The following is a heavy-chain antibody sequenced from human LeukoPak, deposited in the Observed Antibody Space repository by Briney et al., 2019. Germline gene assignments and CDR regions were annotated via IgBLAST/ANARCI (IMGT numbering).Heavy chain of an antibody. CDR1: GSTFSSYA. Sequence: SGGSLRLSCAASGSTFSSYAMHWVRQAPGKGLEWVAVISYDGSNKYYADSVKGRFTISRDNSKNTLYLQMSSLRAEDTAVYYCARGPLDYWGQGTLVTVSS. J-gene: IGHJ4*02. CDR2: ISYDGSNK. CDR3: ARGPLDY. V-gene: IGHV3-30*04.